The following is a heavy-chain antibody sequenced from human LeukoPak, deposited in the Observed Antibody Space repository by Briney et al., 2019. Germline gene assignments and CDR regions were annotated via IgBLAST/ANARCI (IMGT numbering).Heavy chain of an antibody. CDR3: ARRLSGSHTGNKPRGVFDY. D-gene: IGHD1-26*01. Sequence: GSLRLSCVASGFAFSNHNMDWVRQPPGKGLEWIGSIYYSGSTYYNPSLKSRVTISVDTSKNQFSLKLSSVTAADTAVYYCARRLSGSHTGNKPRGVFDYWGQGTLVTVSS. CDR1: GFAFSNHN. J-gene: IGHJ4*02. CDR2: IYYSGST. V-gene: IGHV4-39*01.